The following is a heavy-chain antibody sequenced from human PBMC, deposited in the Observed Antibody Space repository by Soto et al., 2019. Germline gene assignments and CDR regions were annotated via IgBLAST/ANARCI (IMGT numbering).Heavy chain of an antibody. D-gene: IGHD6-13*01. Sequence: QVQLQESGPGLVKPSETLSLTCTVSGGSISNYYWSWIRQPPGKELEWIGFMSYRGTTNYNPSLKCRVTISVDTSKNQFSLKLSSVTAADTAVYYCASRDSSSWSIDYWGQGTLVTVSS. CDR2: MSYRGTT. V-gene: IGHV4-59*08. CDR1: GGSISNYY. CDR3: ASRDSSSWSIDY. J-gene: IGHJ4*02.